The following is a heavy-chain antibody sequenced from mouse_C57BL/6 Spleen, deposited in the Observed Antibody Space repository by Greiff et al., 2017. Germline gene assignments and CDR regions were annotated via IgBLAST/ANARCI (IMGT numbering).Heavy chain of an antibody. D-gene: IGHD2-4*01. V-gene: IGHV5-4*01. CDR3: ASYDYDGGFAY. CDR2: ISDGGSYT. J-gene: IGHJ3*01. Sequence: EVQLVESGGGLVKPGGSLKLSCAASGFTFSSYAMSWVRQTPEKRLEWVATISDGGSYTYYPDNVKGRVTISRDNAKNNLYLQMSHLKSEDTAMYYCASYDYDGGFAYWGQGTLVTVSA. CDR1: GFTFSSYA.